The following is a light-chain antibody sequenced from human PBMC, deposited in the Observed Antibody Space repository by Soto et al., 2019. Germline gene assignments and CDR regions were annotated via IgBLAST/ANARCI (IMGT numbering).Light chain of an antibody. Sequence: DMVMTQSPATLSVSPGERTIISCRASQSVSSNLAWYQQKPGQAPRLLTYGASTRATDIPPRFSGSGSGTEFTLTIYSLKSEDFAVYFCQQYYNWPRTFGQGTKVDIK. V-gene: IGKV3-15*01. CDR2: GAS. CDR3: QQYYNWPRT. J-gene: IGKJ1*01. CDR1: QSVSSN.